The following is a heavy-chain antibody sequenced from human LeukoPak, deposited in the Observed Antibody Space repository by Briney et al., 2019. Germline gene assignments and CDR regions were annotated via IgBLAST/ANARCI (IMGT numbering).Heavy chain of an antibody. CDR3: ARVPYSSSWPSYFDY. Sequence: ASVKVSCKASGYTFTSYYMHWVRQAPGQGLEWMGIINPNGGSTSYAQKFQGRVTMTRDTSTSTVYMELSSLRSEDTAVYYCARVPYSSSWPSYFDYWGQGTLVTVSS. J-gene: IGHJ4*02. CDR2: INPNGGST. V-gene: IGHV1-46*01. D-gene: IGHD6-13*01. CDR1: GYTFTSYY.